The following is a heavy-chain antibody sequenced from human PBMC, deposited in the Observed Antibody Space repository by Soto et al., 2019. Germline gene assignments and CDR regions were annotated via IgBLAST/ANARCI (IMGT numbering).Heavy chain of an antibody. CDR1: GFTFSDYY. CDR2: ISSSGSTI. Sequence: QVQLVESGGGLVKPGGSLRLSCAASGFTFSDYYMSWIRQAPGKGLEWVSYISSSGSTIYYADSVKGRFTISRDNAKNSLYLKMNSLRAEDTAVYYCARAADIVVVVAATPIDYWGQGTLVTVSS. CDR3: ARAADIVVVVAATPIDY. J-gene: IGHJ4*02. V-gene: IGHV3-11*01. D-gene: IGHD2-15*01.